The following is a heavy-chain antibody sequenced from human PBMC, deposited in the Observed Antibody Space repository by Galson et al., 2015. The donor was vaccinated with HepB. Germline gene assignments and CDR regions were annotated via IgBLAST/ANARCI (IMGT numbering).Heavy chain of an antibody. CDR2: IYPADSDT. CDR1: GYSFTTYW. CDR3: AKGGLFGYQLLGY. V-gene: IGHV5-51*01. Sequence: KISCKGSGYSFTTYWIGWVRQMPGKGLEWMGIIYPADSDTRYNPSFQGQVTISADTSISTAYLQWGSLKASDTAMYYCAKGGLFGYQLLGYWGQGTLVTVSS. D-gene: IGHD2-2*01. J-gene: IGHJ4*02.